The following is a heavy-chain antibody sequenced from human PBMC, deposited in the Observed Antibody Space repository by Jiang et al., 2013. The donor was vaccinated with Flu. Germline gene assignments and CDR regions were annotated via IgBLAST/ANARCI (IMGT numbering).Heavy chain of an antibody. V-gene: IGHV3-33*07. Sequence: TYWVRQAPGKGLEWVALIWYDGSNKYYADYVKGRFTISRDNSKNTLYLQMNSLRAEDTAAYFCATSLLVAAGLDAFDIWGQGTMVTVSS. CDR2: IWYDGSNK. J-gene: IGHJ3*02. CDR3: ATSLLVAAGLDAFDI. D-gene: IGHD6-13*01.